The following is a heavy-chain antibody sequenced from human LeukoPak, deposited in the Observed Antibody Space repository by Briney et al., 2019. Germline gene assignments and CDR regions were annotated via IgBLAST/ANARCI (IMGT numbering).Heavy chain of an antibody. CDR1: GFTFSSYA. V-gene: IGHV3-23*01. CDR3: ARESSSDLVY. CDR2: ISGSGGST. Sequence: GGSLRLSCAASGFTFSSYAMSWVRQAPGEGLEWVSAISGSGGSTYYADSVKGRFTMSRDNSKNTLYLQMNSLRAEDTAVYYCARESSSDLVYWGQGTLVTVSS. D-gene: IGHD2-15*01. J-gene: IGHJ4*02.